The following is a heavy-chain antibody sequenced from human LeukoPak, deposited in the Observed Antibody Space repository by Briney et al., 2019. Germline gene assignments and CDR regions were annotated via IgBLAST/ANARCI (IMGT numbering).Heavy chain of an antibody. CDR1: GFTCSSYE. V-gene: IGHV3-48*03. CDR2: ISSSGTTI. CDR3: AELGITMIGGV. Sequence: GGSLRLSCAASGFTCSSYEMNWVRQAPGQGLECVSYISSSGTTIYYADSVKGRFTISKDNAKNSLYLQMHSLRAEDTAVYYCAELGITMIGGVWGKGTTVTISS. D-gene: IGHD3-10*02. J-gene: IGHJ6*04.